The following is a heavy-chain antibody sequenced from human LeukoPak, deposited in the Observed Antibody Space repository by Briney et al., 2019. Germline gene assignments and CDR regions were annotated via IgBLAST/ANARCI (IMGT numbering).Heavy chain of an antibody. CDR3: ARGSSYGFSMGY. Sequence: ASVEVSCKASGYTFTSYGISWVRQAPGQGLEWMGWVSAYNGDTNYARKLQGRVTMTTDTSTSTAYMELRSLRSDDTAVYYCARGSSYGFSMGYWGQGTLVTVSS. CDR2: VSAYNGDT. J-gene: IGHJ4*02. D-gene: IGHD3-16*01. CDR1: GYTFTSYG. V-gene: IGHV1-18*01.